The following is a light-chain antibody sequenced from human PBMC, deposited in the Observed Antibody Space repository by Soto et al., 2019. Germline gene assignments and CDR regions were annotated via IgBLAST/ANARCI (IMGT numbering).Light chain of an antibody. CDR2: RNN. CDR1: SSNIGSNY. V-gene: IGLV1-47*01. J-gene: IGLJ3*02. CDR3: AAWDDSLSDVM. Sequence: QSVLTQPPSASGTPGQRVTISCSGSSSNIGSNYVYWYQQLPGMAPKLLIYRNNQRPSGVPDRFSGPKSGTSASLAISGLRFEDEADYYCAAWDDSLSDVMFGGGIKLTVL.